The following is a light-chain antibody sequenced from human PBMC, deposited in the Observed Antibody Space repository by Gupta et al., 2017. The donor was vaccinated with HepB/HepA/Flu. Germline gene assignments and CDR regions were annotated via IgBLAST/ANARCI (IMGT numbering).Light chain of an antibody. CDR1: QTINNY. V-gene: IGKV1-39*01. Sequence: DIQMTQSPSSLSASVGDRVTITCRASQTINNYLNWYQKKPGKAPKLLIYTASILQSRVPSRFSGSGSGTDFTLTISRLQPEDFASYYCQQTDITPCTFGQGTKLEIK. CDR3: QQTDITPCT. CDR2: TAS. J-gene: IGKJ2*02.